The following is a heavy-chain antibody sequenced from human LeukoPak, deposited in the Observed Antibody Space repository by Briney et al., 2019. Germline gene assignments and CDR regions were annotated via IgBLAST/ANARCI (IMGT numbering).Heavy chain of an antibody. CDR3: ARVLIAARPRHYYGMDV. CDR2: INPNSGGT. Sequence: ASVKVSCKASGYTFTGYYMHWVRQAPGQGLEWMGWINPNSGGTNYAQKFQGWVTMTRDTSISTAYMELSRLGSDDTAVYYCARVLIAARPRHYYGMDVWGQGTTVTVSS. D-gene: IGHD6-6*01. J-gene: IGHJ6*02. V-gene: IGHV1-2*04. CDR1: GYTFTGYY.